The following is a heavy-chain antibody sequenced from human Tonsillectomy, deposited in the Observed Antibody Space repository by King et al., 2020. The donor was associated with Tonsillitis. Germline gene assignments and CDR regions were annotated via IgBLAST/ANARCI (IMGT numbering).Heavy chain of an antibody. V-gene: IGHV3-23*04. D-gene: IGHD3-22*01. Sequence: QLVQSGGGLVQPGGSLRLSCAASGFTFSSYAMSWVRQAPGKGLEWVSAISVSGGSTYYADSVKGRFTISRYNSKNTLYLQMKSLRAEDTAVYYCAKDSPTYYYDSSGYYLLGYFDYWGQGTLVTVSS. CDR1: GFTFSSYA. CDR3: AKDSPTYYYDSSGYYLLGYFDY. J-gene: IGHJ4*02. CDR2: ISVSGGST.